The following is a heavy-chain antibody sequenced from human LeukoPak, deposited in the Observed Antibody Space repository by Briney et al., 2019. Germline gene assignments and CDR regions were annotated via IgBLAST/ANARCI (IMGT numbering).Heavy chain of an antibody. V-gene: IGHV3-23*01. J-gene: IGHJ6*02. CDR2: ISGSGGST. CDR3: AKGEEWLVLYYYYYYGMDV. CDR1: GFTFSSYA. D-gene: IGHD6-19*01. Sequence: TGGSLRLSCAASGFTFSSYAMSWVRQAPGKGLEWVSAISGSGGSTYYADFVKGRFTISRDNSKNTLYLQMNSLRAEDTAVYYCAKGEEWLVLYYYYYYGMDVWGQGTTVTVSS.